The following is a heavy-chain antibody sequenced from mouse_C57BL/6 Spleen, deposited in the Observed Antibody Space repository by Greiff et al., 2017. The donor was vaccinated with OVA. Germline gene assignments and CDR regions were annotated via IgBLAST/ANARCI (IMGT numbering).Heavy chain of an antibody. J-gene: IGHJ2*01. D-gene: IGHD2-3*01. CDR2: IYPRSGNT. CDR3: ARFEESYDTYY. CDR1: GYTFTSYG. Sequence: VQLQQSGAELARPGASVNLSCKASGYTFTSYGISWVKQRTGQGLEWIGEIYPRSGNTYYNEKFKGKATLTADKSSSTAYMELRSLTSEDSAVYFCARFEESYDTYYWGQGTTLTVSS. V-gene: IGHV1-81*01.